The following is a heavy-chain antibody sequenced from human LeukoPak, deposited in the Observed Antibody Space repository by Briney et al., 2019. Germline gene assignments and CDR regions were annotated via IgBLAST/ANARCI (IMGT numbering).Heavy chain of an antibody. D-gene: IGHD6-13*01. CDR1: GYSISSGYY. J-gene: IGHJ4*02. Sequence: SETLSLTCTVSGYSISSGYYWGWIRQPPGKGLEWIGSIYHSGSTYYNPSLKSRVTISVDTSKNQFSLKLSSVTAADTAVYYCARYAAGRQIIDYWGQGTLVTVSS. CDR2: IYHSGST. V-gene: IGHV4-38-2*02. CDR3: ARYAAGRQIIDY.